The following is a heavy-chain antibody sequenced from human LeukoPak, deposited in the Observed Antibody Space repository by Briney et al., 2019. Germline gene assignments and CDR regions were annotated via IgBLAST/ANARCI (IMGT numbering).Heavy chain of an antibody. CDR2: ISSSGSTI. Sequence: PGGSLRLSCAASGFTFSDYYMSWLRQAPGKGLEWVSYISSSGSTIYYADSVKGRFTTSRDNAKNSLYLQMNSLRAEDTAVYYCARPSNYGDYVEASDYWGQGTLVTASS. CDR1: GFTFSDYY. J-gene: IGHJ4*02. D-gene: IGHD4-17*01. CDR3: ARPSNYGDYVEASDY. V-gene: IGHV3-11*01.